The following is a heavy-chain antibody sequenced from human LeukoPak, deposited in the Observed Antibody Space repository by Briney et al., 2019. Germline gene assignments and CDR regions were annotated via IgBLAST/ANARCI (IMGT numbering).Heavy chain of an antibody. J-gene: IGHJ4*02. D-gene: IGHD2-15*01. CDR3: ARVGGGMDQNDY. CDR2: ISSNGGST. V-gene: IGHV3-64*01. Sequence: GGSLRLSCAASGFTFSSYAMHWVRQAPGKGLEYVSAISSNGGSTYYANSVKGRFTISRDNSKNTLYLQMGSLRAEDMAVYYCARVGGGMDQNDYWGQGTLSPSPQ. CDR1: GFTFSSYA.